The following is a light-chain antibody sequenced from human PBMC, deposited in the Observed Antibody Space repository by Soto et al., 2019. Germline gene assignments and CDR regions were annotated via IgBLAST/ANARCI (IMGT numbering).Light chain of an antibody. V-gene: IGLV1-40*01. CDR1: SSNIGAGYD. J-gene: IGLJ2*01. CDR3: QSSDSSLSVGV. Sequence: QSVLTQPPSVSGAPGQRVTISCTGSSSNIGAGYDVHWYQQLPGTAPKLLIYGNSNRPSGVPDRFSGSKSGTSASLAIAGLQAEDDADYYCQSSDSSLSVGVFGGGTKLTVL. CDR2: GNS.